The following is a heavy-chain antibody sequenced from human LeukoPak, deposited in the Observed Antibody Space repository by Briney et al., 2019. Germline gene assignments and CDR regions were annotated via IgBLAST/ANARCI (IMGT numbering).Heavy chain of an antibody. V-gene: IGHV4-59*01. CDR1: GGSISSYY. J-gene: IGHJ4*02. Sequence: KTSETLSLTCTVSGGSISSYYWSWIRQPPGKGLEWIGYIYYSGTTNYNPSLKSRVTISVYTSKNQFSLKLSSVTAADTAVYYCARGVYIAAAQYGYWGQGTLVTVSS. CDR2: IYYSGTT. D-gene: IGHD6-13*01. CDR3: ARGVYIAAAQYGY.